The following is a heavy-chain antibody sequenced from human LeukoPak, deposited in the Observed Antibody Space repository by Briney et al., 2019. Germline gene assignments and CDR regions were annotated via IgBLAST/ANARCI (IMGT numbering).Heavy chain of an antibody. Sequence: GGSLRLSCGASGFTFSSFGMHWVRQAPGKGLEWVAFIRFDGSNKYYADSVKGRFTISRDNSKNTLFLQVNSLRAEDTAVYYCARALHDSSGYYFDYWGQGTLVTVSS. D-gene: IGHD3-22*01. J-gene: IGHJ4*02. V-gene: IGHV3-30*02. CDR2: IRFDGSNK. CDR3: ARALHDSSGYYFDY. CDR1: GFTFSSFG.